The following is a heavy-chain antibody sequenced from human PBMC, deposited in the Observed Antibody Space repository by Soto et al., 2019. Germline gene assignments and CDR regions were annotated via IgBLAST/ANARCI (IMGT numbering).Heavy chain of an antibody. V-gene: IGHV3-30*18. D-gene: IGHD6-13*01. CDR1: GFTFSSYG. CDR3: AKDLIAAAGDSVYGMDV. J-gene: IGHJ6*02. CDR2: ISYDGSNK. Sequence: GGSLRLSCAASGFTFSSYGMHWVRQAPGKGLEWVAVISYDGSNKYYADSVKGRFTISRDNSKNTLYLQMNSLRAEDTAVYYCAKDLIAAAGDSVYGMDVWGQGTTVTVSS.